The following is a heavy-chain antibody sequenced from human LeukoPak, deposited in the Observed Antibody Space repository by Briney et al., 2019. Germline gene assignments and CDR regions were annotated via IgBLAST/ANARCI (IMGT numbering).Heavy chain of an antibody. CDR1: GFTFSSYW. J-gene: IGHJ6*03. D-gene: IGHD5-18*01. CDR2: IKQDGSEK. CDR3: ARIQRGYSYGYYYYYMDV. Sequence: GGSLGLSCAASGFTFSSYWMSWVRQAPGKGLEWVANIKQDGSEKYYVDSVKGRFTISRDNAKNSLYLQMNSLRAEDTAVYYCARIQRGYSYGYYYYYMDVWGKGTTVTVSS. V-gene: IGHV3-7*01.